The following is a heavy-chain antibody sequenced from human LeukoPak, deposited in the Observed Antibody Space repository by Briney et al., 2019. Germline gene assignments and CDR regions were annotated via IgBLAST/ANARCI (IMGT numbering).Heavy chain of an antibody. CDR1: GYTFTGYY. D-gene: IGHD2-2*01. CDR2: INPNSGGT. Sequence: ASVKVSCKASGYTFTGYYMHWVRQAPGQGLGWMGWINPNSGGTNYAQKFQGRVTMTRDTSISTAYMELSRLRSDDTAVYYCARAGSIVVVPAANRWFDPWGQGTLVTVSS. J-gene: IGHJ5*02. V-gene: IGHV1-2*02. CDR3: ARAGSIVVVPAANRWFDP.